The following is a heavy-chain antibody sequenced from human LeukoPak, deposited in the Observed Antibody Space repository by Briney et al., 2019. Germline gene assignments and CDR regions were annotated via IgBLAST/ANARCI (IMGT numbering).Heavy chain of an antibody. V-gene: IGHV3-48*01. CDR2: ISSSSSTI. Sequence: GGSLRLSCAASGFTFSSYSMNWVRQAPGKGLEWVSYISSSSSTIYYADSVKGRFTISRDHAKNSLYLQTNSLTAEHTAVYYCARDLRGSYSFDYWGQGTLVSASS. CDR3: ARDLRGSYSFDY. CDR1: GFTFSSYS. D-gene: IGHD1-26*01. J-gene: IGHJ4*02.